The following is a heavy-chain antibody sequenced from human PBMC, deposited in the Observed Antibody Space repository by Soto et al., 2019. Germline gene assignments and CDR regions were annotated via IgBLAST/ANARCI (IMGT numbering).Heavy chain of an antibody. CDR1: GYTFTSYG. D-gene: IGHD2-15*01. J-gene: IGHJ4*02. Sequence: GASVKVSCKASGYTFTSYGISWVRQAPGQGLEWMGWISAYNGNTNYAQKLQGRVTMTTDTSTSTAYMELRSLRSDDTAVYYCARRMRYCSGGSCGKFDYWGQGTLVTVSS. CDR3: ARRMRYCSGGSCGKFDY. V-gene: IGHV1-18*01. CDR2: ISAYNGNT.